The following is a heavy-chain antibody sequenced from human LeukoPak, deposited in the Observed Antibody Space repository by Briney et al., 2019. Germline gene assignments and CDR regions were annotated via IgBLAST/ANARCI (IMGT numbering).Heavy chain of an antibody. D-gene: IGHD4/OR15-4a*01. CDR2: ISYDGSNK. CDR1: GFTFSNAW. V-gene: IGHV3-30-3*01. CDR3: ARDRSANSRVYYFDY. Sequence: PGGSLRLSCAASGFTFSNAWMSWVRQAPGKGLEWVTIISYDGSNKYYADSVKGRFTISRDNSKNTLYLQMNSLRAEDTAVYYCARDRSANSRVYYFDYWGQGTLVTVSS. J-gene: IGHJ4*02.